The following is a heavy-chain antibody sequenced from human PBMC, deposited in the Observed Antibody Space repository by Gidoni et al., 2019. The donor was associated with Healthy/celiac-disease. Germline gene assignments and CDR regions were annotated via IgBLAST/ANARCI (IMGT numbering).Heavy chain of an antibody. Sequence: EVQLLESGGGLVQPGGSLRLSCAASGFTFSLYALSWVRQAPGKGLEWFSERSGSGGSKYYEDSVKGRFTISRDNSKNTLYLQMNSLRAEDTAVYYCAKSVGLGMIVVVITNFDYWGQGTLVTVSS. CDR1: GFTFSLYA. D-gene: IGHD3-22*01. CDR3: AKSVGLGMIVVVITNFDY. V-gene: IGHV3-23*01. CDR2: RSGSGGSK. J-gene: IGHJ4*02.